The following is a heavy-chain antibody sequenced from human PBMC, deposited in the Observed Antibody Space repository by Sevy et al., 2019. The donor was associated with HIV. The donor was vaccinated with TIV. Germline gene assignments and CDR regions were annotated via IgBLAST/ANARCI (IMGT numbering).Heavy chain of an antibody. CDR2: IWYDGSTK. V-gene: IGHV3-33*01. J-gene: IGHJ4*02. CDR1: GFLFSSYG. Sequence: WGSLRLSCAASGFLFSSYGINWVRQAPGKGLEWVAVIWYDGSTKYYAESVKGRFTISRDNSNNTLYLQMNSLRAEDTAVYYCARERGYSYGYFDFWGQGTLVTVSS. D-gene: IGHD5-18*01. CDR3: ARERGYSYGYFDF.